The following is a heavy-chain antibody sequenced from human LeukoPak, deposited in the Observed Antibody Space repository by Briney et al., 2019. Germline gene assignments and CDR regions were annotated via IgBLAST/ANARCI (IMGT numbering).Heavy chain of an antibody. D-gene: IGHD3-10*01. CDR3: ARGRARGVAAPFDC. Sequence: GGSLRLSCAASACTFSDYYMSWIRQAPGKGLEWVSYISSSSSYTNYADSVKGRFTISRDNAKNSLYLQMNSLRADDTAVYYCARGRARGVAAPFDCWGQGTLVTVSS. CDR2: ISSSSSYT. J-gene: IGHJ4*02. CDR1: ACTFSDYY. V-gene: IGHV3-11*05.